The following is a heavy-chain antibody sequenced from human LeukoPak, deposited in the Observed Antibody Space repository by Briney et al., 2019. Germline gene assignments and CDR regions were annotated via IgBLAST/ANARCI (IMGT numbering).Heavy chain of an antibody. J-gene: IGHJ4*02. D-gene: IGHD6-13*01. Sequence: GGSLRLSCVVSGFDFSGFSMSWVRQAPGKGLEWVAIMDEYGSDIFYVESVKGRFIISRANARNSLYLQMSSLRAEDTAVYYCARDGGSSWYFDYWGQGTLVTVSS. CDR2: MDEYGSDI. CDR1: GFDFSGFS. CDR3: ARDGGSSWYFDY. V-gene: IGHV3-7*01.